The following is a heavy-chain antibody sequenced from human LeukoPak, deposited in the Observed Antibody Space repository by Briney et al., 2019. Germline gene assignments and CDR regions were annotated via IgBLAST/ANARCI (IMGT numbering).Heavy chain of an antibody. D-gene: IGHD3-22*01. V-gene: IGHV1-18*04. Sequence: ASVKVSCKASGYTFTGYYMHWVRQAPGQGLEWMGWISAYNGNTNYAQKLQGRVTMTTDTSTSTAYMELRSLRSDDTAVYYCATQYYSNSSGYYSSFDYWGQGTLVTVSS. CDR3: ATQYYSNSSGYYSSFDY. J-gene: IGHJ4*02. CDR1: GYTFTGYY. CDR2: ISAYNGNT.